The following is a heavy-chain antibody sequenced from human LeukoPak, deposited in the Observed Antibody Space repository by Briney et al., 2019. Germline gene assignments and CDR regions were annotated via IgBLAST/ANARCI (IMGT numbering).Heavy chain of an antibody. CDR3: ARGDCNGGSCYLSLTTIDY. CDR2: ISSSSSYI. V-gene: IGHV3-21*01. D-gene: IGHD2-15*01. J-gene: IGHJ4*02. Sequence: GGSLRLSCAASGFTFSSYSMNWVRQAPGKGLEWVSSISSSSSYIYYADSVKGRFTISRDNAKNSLYLQMNSLRAEDTAVYYCARGDCNGGSCYLSLTTIDYWGQGTLVTVSS. CDR1: GFTFSSYS.